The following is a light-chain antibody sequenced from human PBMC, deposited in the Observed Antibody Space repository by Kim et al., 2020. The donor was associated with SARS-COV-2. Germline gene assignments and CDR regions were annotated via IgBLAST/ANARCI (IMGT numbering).Light chain of an antibody. J-gene: IGKJ4*01. CDR3: QQFGNSPPVS. CDR2: GAS. V-gene: IGKV3-20*01. CDR1: QSVSNNY. Sequence: PGEGATLSCRASQSVSNNYLSWYQQKPAQAPRLLIYGASTRATGIPDRFSGSGSGTDFTLTISSLEPEDFAVYYCQQFGNSPPVSFGGGTKVDIK.